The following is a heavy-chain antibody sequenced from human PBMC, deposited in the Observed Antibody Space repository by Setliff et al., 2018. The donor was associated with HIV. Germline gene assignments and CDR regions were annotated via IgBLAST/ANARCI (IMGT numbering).Heavy chain of an antibody. CDR3: ARATFGSTSSGINYYMDV. CDR1: GGSVSGYF. CDR2: IYYDVTT. Sequence: PSETLSLTCTVSGGSVSGYFWSWIRQPPGRGLEWIGYIYYDVTTNSNPSLKSRVTISVTTSKNQFSLKLSSVTAADTALYFCARATFGSTSSGINYYMDVWGKGTTVTVSS. V-gene: IGHV4-59*02. J-gene: IGHJ6*03. D-gene: IGHD3-10*01.